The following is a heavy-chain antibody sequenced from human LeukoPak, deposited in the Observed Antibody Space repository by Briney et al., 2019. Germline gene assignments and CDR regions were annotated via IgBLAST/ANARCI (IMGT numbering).Heavy chain of an antibody. J-gene: IGHJ4*02. V-gene: IGHV1-2*06. Sequence: GASVKVSCKASGYTFTGYYMHWVRQAPGQGLEWMGRINPNSGGTNYAQKFQGRVTMTRDTSISTAYMELSRLRSDDTAVYYCARSGDRIAARQNVDYWGQGTLVTVSS. CDR3: ARSGDRIAARQNVDY. CDR2: INPNSGGT. D-gene: IGHD6-6*01. CDR1: GYTFTGYY.